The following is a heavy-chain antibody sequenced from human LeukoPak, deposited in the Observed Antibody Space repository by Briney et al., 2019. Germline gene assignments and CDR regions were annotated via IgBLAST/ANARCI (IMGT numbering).Heavy chain of an antibody. CDR3: ARCPNNNYQIDY. CDR2: INPNSGGT. J-gene: IGHJ4*02. Sequence: ASVKVSCKASGYTFTGYYMHWVRQAPGQGLEWMGWINPNSGGTNYAQKFQGRVTMTRDTSISTAYMELSRLRSDDTAVYYCARCPNNNYQIDYWGQGTLVTVSS. V-gene: IGHV1-2*02. CDR1: GYTFTGYY. D-gene: IGHD5-24*01.